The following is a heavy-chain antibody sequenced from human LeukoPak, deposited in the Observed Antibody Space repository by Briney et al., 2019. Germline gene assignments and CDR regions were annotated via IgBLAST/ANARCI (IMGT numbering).Heavy chain of an antibody. CDR3: ATWSEDTAMVDFDY. Sequence: APVKVSCKASGYTFTGYYMHWVRQAPGQGLEWMGRINPNSGGTNYAQKFQGRVTMTWDTSISTAYMELSRLRSDDTAVYYCATWSEDTAMVDFDYWGQGTLVTVSS. D-gene: IGHD5-18*01. J-gene: IGHJ4*02. V-gene: IGHV1-2*06. CDR2: INPNSGGT. CDR1: GYTFTGYY.